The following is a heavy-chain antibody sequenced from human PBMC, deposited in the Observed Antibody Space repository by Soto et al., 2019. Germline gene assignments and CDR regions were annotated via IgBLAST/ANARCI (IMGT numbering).Heavy chain of an antibody. Sequence: QPGGSLRLSCAASGFTFSSYAMHWVRQAPGRGLEYVSAISSNGGSTYYADSVKGRFTISRDNSKNTLYLQMGSLRAEDMAVYYCARNQFGEAAGALDYWGQGTLVTVSS. D-gene: IGHD6-13*01. J-gene: IGHJ4*02. V-gene: IGHV3-64*02. CDR2: ISSNGGST. CDR1: GFTFSSYA. CDR3: ARNQFGEAAGALDY.